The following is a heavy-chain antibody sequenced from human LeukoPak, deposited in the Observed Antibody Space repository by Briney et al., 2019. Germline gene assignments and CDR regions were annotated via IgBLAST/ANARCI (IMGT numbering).Heavy chain of an antibody. Sequence: GGSLRLSCGASGFTFSSCWMTWVRQAPGKGLEWVANIKGDGSARYYVDSVKGRFTISRDNAYNSVYLQMNSLRPEDTAVYYCARDRIAAAGTDYDYWGQGVLVTVSS. CDR1: GFTFSSCW. D-gene: IGHD6-13*01. CDR3: ARDRIAAAGTDYDY. CDR2: IKGDGSAR. V-gene: IGHV3-7*01. J-gene: IGHJ4*02.